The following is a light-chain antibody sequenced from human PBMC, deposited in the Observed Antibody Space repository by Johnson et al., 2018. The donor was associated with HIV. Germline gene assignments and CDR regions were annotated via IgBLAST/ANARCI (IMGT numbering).Light chain of an antibody. CDR2: DNN. Sequence: QSVLTQPPSVSAAPGQKVTISCSGSNSNIGNNYVSWYQQLPGTAPKLLIYDNNKRPSGIPDRFSGSKSGTSATLGITGLQTGDEAEYFCGTWESSLSATDVFGPGTKVTVL. CDR3: GTWESSLSATDV. J-gene: IGLJ1*01. V-gene: IGLV1-51*01. CDR1: NSNIGNNY.